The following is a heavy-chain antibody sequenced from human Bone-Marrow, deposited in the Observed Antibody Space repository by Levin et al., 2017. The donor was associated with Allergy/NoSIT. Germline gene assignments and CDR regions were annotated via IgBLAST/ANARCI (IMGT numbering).Heavy chain of an antibody. V-gene: IGHV2-5*02. D-gene: IGHD3-10*01. CDR2: IYWDDDK. J-gene: IGHJ4*02. Sequence: QTLSLTCTFSGFSLRTSGVGVGWIRQPPGKALEWLALIYWDDDKRYSPSLKSRLTITKDTPKNQVVLIMTNMDPVDTATYYCAHMINGDISRCFDYWGLGTLVAVSS. CDR1: GFSLRTSGVG. CDR3: AHMINGDISRCFDY.